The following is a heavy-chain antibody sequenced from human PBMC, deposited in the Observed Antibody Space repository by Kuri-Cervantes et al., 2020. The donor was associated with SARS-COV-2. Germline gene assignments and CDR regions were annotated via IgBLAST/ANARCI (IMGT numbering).Heavy chain of an antibody. V-gene: IGHV4-34*01. CDR2: INHSGST. J-gene: IGHJ4*02. CDR1: GGSFGGYY. CDR3: ARGASYLNY. Sequence: GSLRLSCAVYGGSFGGYYWSWIRQPPGKGLEWIGEINHSGSTNYNPSLKSRVTISVDTSKNQFSLKLSSVTAADTAVYYCARGASYLNYWGQGTLVTVSS.